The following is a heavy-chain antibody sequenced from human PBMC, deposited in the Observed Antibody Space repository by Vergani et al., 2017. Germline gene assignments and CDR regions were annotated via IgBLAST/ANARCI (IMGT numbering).Heavy chain of an antibody. CDR3: ARVNTETNGHLYYYYYMDV. Sequence: QVQLQQWGGGLLKPSETLSLTCVVNGGSFTSYHWTWIRQSPGEGLEWVADIDHTGRPDYNPSLKSRLTMSVDKSRNQFSLTLNSVTATDSAIYFCARVNTETNGHLYYYYYMDVWGQGNAVTVS. D-gene: IGHD4-11*01. CDR1: GGSFTSYH. V-gene: IGHV4-34*01. CDR2: IDHTGRP. J-gene: IGHJ6*03.